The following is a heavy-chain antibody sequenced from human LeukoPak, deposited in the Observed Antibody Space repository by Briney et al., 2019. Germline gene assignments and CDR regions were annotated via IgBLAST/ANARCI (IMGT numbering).Heavy chain of an antibody. J-gene: IGHJ4*02. CDR1: GGSISSYY. CDR2: IKSKADGGTT. V-gene: IGHV3-15*01. CDR3: TTAGSGSWVDY. D-gene: IGHD3-10*01. Sequence: PSETLSLTCTVSGGSISSYYWSWIRQPPGKGLEWVGRIKSKADGGTTDYAAPVKGRITISRDDSKSTLYLQMNSLKTEDTAVYYCTTAGSGSWVDYWGQGTLVTVSS.